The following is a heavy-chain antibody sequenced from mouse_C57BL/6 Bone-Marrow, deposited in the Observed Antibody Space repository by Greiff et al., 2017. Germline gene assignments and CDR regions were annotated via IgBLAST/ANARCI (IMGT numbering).Heavy chain of an antibody. V-gene: IGHV1-50*01. J-gene: IGHJ2*01. CDR1: GYTFTSYW. Sequence: QVQLQQPGAELVKPGASVKLSCKASGYTFTSYWMQWVKQRPGQGLEWIGEIDPSDSYTNYNQKFKGKATLTGDTSSSTAYLQLSSLTSEDSAIYYCARGYFDYWGQGTTLPVSS. CDR3: ARGYFDY. CDR2: IDPSDSYT.